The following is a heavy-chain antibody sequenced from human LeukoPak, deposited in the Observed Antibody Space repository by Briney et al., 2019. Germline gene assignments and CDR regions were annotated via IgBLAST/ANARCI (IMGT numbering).Heavy chain of an antibody. Sequence: PGGSLRLSCAASGFTFSSYWMSWVRQAPGEGLEWVSGISGSGGSTYYTDSVKGRFTISRDNSKNTLHLQMSSLRAEDTALYYCVKDRCDRTTCPEVWGQGTLVTASS. D-gene: IGHD2-2*01. J-gene: IGHJ4*02. CDR2: ISGSGGST. V-gene: IGHV3-23*01. CDR1: GFTFSSYW. CDR3: VKDRCDRTTCPEV.